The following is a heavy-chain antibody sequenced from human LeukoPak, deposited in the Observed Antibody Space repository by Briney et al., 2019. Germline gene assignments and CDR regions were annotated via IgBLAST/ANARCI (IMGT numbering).Heavy chain of an antibody. J-gene: IGHJ5*02. CDR2: INPSGGST. CDR3: ARGAENSSSWYWFDP. D-gene: IGHD6-13*01. Sequence: ASVKVSCKASGYTFTSYNMHWVRRAPGQGLGWMGIINPSGGSTSYAQKFQGRVTMTRDMSTSTVYMELSSLRSEHTAVYYCARGAENSSSWYWFDPWGQGTLVTVPS. V-gene: IGHV1-46*01. CDR1: GYTFTSYN.